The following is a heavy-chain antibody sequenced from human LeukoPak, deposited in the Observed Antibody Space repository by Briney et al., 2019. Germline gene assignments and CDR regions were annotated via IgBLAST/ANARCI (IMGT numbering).Heavy chain of an antibody. Sequence: GGSLRLSCAASGFTFSSYSMNWVRQAPGKGLEWVGRIKSKIDGGTTDYAAPVKGRFTISRDDSKNTLYLQMNSLKTEDTAVYYCTTGTWYSYGYYYYYMDVWGKGTTVTISS. CDR2: IKSKIDGGTT. V-gene: IGHV3-15*01. J-gene: IGHJ6*03. D-gene: IGHD5-18*01. CDR3: TTGTWYSYGYYYYYMDV. CDR1: GFTFSSYS.